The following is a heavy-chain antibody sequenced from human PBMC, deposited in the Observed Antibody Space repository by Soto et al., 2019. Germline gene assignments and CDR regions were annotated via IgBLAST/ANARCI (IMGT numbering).Heavy chain of an antibody. D-gene: IGHD2-8*01. CDR3: ARGVLGYCTNGVCYHRFDP. V-gene: IGHV1-69*06. CDR2: IIPIFGTA. J-gene: IGHJ5*02. CDR1: GGTFSSYA. Sequence: GASVKVSCKASGGTFSSYAISWVRQAPGQGLEWMGGIIPIFGTANYAQKFQGRVTITADKSTSTAYMELSSLRSEDTAVYYCARGVLGYCTNGVCYHRFDPWGQGTLVTVSS.